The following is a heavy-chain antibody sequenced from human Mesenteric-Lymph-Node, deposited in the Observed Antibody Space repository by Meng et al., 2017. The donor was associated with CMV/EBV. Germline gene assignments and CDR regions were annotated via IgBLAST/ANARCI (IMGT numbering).Heavy chain of an antibody. CDR2: INSDGSST. CDR1: GFTFNSYW. J-gene: IGHJ4*02. Sequence: GGSLKISCAASGFTFNSYWMHWVRQAPGKGLVWVSRINSDGSSTSYADSVKGRFTISRDNAKNTLYLQMNTLRAEDTAVYYCARGRGYDSSGFDYWGQGTLVTVSS. D-gene: IGHD3-22*01. CDR3: ARGRGYDSSGFDY. V-gene: IGHV3-74*01.